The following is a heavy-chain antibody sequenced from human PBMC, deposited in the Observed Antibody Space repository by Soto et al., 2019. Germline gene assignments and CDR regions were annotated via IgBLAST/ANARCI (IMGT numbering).Heavy chain of an antibody. CDR3: ARTCSGGSCYRGNIFDY. J-gene: IGHJ4*02. D-gene: IGHD2-15*01. V-gene: IGHV4-59*01. Sequence: SETLSLTCTVSGGSISSYYWSWIRQPPGKGLEWIGYIYYSGSTNYNPSLKSRVTISVDTSKNQFSLKLSSVTAADTAVYYCARTCSGGSCYRGNIFDYWGQGTLVTSPQ. CDR2: IYYSGST. CDR1: GGSISSYY.